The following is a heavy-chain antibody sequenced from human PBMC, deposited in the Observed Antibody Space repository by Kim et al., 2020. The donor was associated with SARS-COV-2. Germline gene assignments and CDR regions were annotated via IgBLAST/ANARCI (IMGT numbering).Heavy chain of an antibody. V-gene: IGHV3-30*02. CDR3: AKDLEYGIVATILRDY. Sequence: SVKGRFTISRDNSKNTLYLQMNSLRAEDTAVYYCAKDLEYGIVATILRDYWGQGTLVTVSS. J-gene: IGHJ4*02. D-gene: IGHD5-12*01.